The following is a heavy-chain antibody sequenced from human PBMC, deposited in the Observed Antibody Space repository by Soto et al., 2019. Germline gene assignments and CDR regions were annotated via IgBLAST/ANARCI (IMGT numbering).Heavy chain of an antibody. CDR1: GLSVGTNY. CDR3: ARASRIGGGDY. V-gene: IGHV3-53*02. J-gene: IGHJ4*02. D-gene: IGHD3-16*01. Sequence: EVQLVETGGGLIEPGGSLRLSCAVSGLSVGTNYMSWVRQAPGKGLEWVALIYSGGGTYYADSVKGRFTMSRDSSENTVHLQMNSLRVDETAVYFCARASRIGGGDYWGQGTLVTGAS. CDR2: IYSGGGT.